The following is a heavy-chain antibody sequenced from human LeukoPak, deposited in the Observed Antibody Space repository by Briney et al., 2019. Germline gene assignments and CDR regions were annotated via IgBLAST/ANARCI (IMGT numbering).Heavy chain of an antibody. D-gene: IGHD2-15*01. CDR3: AREPYCSGGSCLYYYYMDV. CDR2: ISAYNGNT. CDR1: GYTFTSYG. J-gene: IGHJ6*03. Sequence: ASVKVSCKASGYTFTSYGISWVRQAPGQGLEWMGWISAYNGNTNYAQKFQGRVTMTRDTSISTAYMELSRLRSDDTAVYYCAREPYCSGGSCLYYYYMDVWGKGTTVTVSS. V-gene: IGHV1-18*01.